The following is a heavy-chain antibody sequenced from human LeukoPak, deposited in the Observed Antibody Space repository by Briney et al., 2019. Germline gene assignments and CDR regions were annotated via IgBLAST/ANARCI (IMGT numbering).Heavy chain of an antibody. V-gene: IGHV5-51*01. CDR1: GYSFSNYW. D-gene: IGHD1-26*01. Sequence: GESLKISCKGSGYSFSNYWIAWVRQMPGKGLECMGIIYPGDSDTRYSPSFQGQVTISADKSISTAYLQWSSLKASDTAMYYCARGAIVGATRNYFDYWGQGTLVTVSS. CDR3: ARGAIVGATRNYFDY. CDR2: IYPGDSDT. J-gene: IGHJ4*02.